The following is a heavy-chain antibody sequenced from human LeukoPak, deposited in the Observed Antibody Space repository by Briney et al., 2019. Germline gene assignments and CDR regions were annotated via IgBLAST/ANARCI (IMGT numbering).Heavy chain of an antibody. CDR3: ARAAWVDY. CDR2: ISGSRSTI. V-gene: IGHV3-48*02. Sequence: AGSLRLSCAASGFTFSNYNMNWVRQAPGKGLEWVSYISGSRSTIYYANSVKGRLTISRDNAKNSLYLQMNSLRDEDTAVYYCARAAWVDYWGQGTLVTVSS. D-gene: IGHD7-27*01. J-gene: IGHJ4*02. CDR1: GFTFSNYN.